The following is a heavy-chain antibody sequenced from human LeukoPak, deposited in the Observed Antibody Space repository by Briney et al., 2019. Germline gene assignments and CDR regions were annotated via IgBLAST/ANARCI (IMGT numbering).Heavy chain of an antibody. Sequence: GGSLRLSCAASGFTLSSYAMNWVRQAPGKGLEWVSAISGSGGSTYYADSVKGRFTISRDNSKNTLYLQMNSLRAEDTAVYYCAKEVERAVAGTWNYWGQGTLVTVSS. J-gene: IGHJ4*02. D-gene: IGHD6-19*01. CDR2: ISGSGGST. V-gene: IGHV3-23*01. CDR3: AKEVERAVAGTWNY. CDR1: GFTLSSYA.